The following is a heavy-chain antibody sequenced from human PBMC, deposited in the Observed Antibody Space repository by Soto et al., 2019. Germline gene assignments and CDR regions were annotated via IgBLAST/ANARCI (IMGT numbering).Heavy chain of an antibody. V-gene: IGHV3-23*01. CDR1: GFTFSSYA. D-gene: IGHD2-15*01. Sequence: GGSLRLSCAASGFTFSSYAMSWVRQAPGKGLEGVSAISGSGGRTYYADSVKGRFTISKDNSKNTLYLQMNSLRAEDTAVYYCAKAPAEAATYYYYYYYMDVWGKGTTVTVSS. CDR2: ISGSGGRT. J-gene: IGHJ6*03. CDR3: AKAPAEAATYYYYYYYMDV.